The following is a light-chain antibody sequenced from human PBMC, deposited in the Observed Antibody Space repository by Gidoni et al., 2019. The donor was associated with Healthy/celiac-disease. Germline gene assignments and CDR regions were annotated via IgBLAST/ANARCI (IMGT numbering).Light chain of an antibody. J-gene: IGKJ2*01. CDR1: QSVSRSY. Sequence: EIVLTQSPGTLSLSPGERATLSCRDSQSVSRSYLAWYHQKPGQAPSLLIYGASSRATGIPDRFSGSGSGTDFTLTISRLEPEDFAVYYCQQYGSSPMYTFGQGTKLEIK. CDR3: QQYGSSPMYT. V-gene: IGKV3-20*01. CDR2: GAS.